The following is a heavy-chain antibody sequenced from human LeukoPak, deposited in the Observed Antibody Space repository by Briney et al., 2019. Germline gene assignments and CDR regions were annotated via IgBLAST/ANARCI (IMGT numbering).Heavy chain of an antibody. CDR2: IYTSGST. D-gene: IGHD2-15*01. CDR3: ARAKCSGGSCYWYFDL. Sequence: SETLSLTCSVSGGSISSNYWTWIRQPAGKGLEWIGRIYTSGSTNYNPSLKSRVTMSVDTSKNQFSLKLSSVTAADTAVYYCARAKCSGGSCYWYFDLWGRGTLVTVSS. J-gene: IGHJ2*01. CDR1: GGSISSNY. V-gene: IGHV4-4*07.